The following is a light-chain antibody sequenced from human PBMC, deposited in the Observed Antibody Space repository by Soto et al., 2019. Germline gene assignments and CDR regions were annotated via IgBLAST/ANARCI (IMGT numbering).Light chain of an antibody. CDR1: SSDVGDYNS. Sequence: ALTQPRSVSGSPGQSVTVSCIGTSSDVGDYNSVSWYQQHPGKAPKLTIYDVSKRPSGVPDRSSGSKSGNTASLTISGLQAEDEADYYCCSYVGGYSYVFGIGTKVTVL. CDR3: CSYVGGYSYV. CDR2: DVS. J-gene: IGLJ1*01. V-gene: IGLV2-11*01.